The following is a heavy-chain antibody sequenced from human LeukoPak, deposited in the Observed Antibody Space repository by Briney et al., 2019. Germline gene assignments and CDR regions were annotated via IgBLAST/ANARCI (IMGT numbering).Heavy chain of an antibody. V-gene: IGHV3-23*01. Sequence: PGGSLRLSCAASGFAVSSNYMSWVRQAPGKGLEWVSAISGSGGSTYYADSVKGRFTISRDNSKNTLYLQMNSLRAEDTAVYYCAKPGYSSSWYSIPFDYWGQGTLVTVSS. J-gene: IGHJ4*02. CDR2: ISGSGGST. CDR3: AKPGYSSSWYSIPFDY. CDR1: GFAVSSNY. D-gene: IGHD6-13*01.